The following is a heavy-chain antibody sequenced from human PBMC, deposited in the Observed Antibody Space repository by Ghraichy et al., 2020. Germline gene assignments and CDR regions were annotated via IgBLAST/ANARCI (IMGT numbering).Heavy chain of an antibody. CDR3: ARAPNGIHHTHHYFDY. J-gene: IGHJ4*02. V-gene: IGHV4-31*03. CDR2: IYYSGST. D-gene: IGHD1-1*01. Sequence: SQTLSLTCTVSGGSISSGGYYWSWIRQHPGKGLEWIGYIYYSGSTYYNPSLKSRVTISVDTSKNQFSLKLSSVTAADTAVYYCARAPNGIHHTHHYFDYWGQGTLVTVSS. CDR1: GGSISSGGYY.